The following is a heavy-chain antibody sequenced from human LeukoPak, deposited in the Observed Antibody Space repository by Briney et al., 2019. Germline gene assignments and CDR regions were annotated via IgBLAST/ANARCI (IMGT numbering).Heavy chain of an antibody. Sequence: GGSLRLSCVASGFTFSSYEINWVRQAPGKGLEWVAYVSSSGSTIYYADSVKGRFTISRDNAKNSLYLQMNSLRVEDTAVYYCARASVYWGQGTLVTVSS. J-gene: IGHJ4*02. CDR3: ARASVY. CDR2: VSSSGSTI. CDR1: GFTFSSYE. V-gene: IGHV3-48*03.